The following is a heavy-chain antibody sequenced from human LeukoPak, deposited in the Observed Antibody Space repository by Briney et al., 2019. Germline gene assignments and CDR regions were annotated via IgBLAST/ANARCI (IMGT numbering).Heavy chain of an antibody. CDR1: GGSISRYF. CDR3: ARVPIYYYDSSPTGPLYYFDY. Sequence: SETLSLTCTVSGGSISRYFWCWIRQPPGKRLEWIGFIYYSVGTNYNPSLKSRVTISVDTSKNQSSLKLSSVTAADTAVHYCARVPIYYYDSSPTGPLYYFDYWGQGTLVTVSS. CDR2: IYYSVGT. J-gene: IGHJ4*02. D-gene: IGHD3-22*01. V-gene: IGHV4-59*01.